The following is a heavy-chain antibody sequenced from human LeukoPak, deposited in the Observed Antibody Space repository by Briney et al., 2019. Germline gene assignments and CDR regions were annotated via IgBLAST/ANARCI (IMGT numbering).Heavy chain of an antibody. CDR3: AREDYGGTNFDQ. Sequence: RGSLRLSCAASGFTLSDYFMIWVRQVPGKGLQWVAYLSKTGATIQYEDSVKGRFTISRDNAQNTLYLQMNSVRVDDTGMYFCAREDYGGTNFDQWGQGTLVTVSS. J-gene: IGHJ4*02. V-gene: IGHV3-11*01. D-gene: IGHD4-23*01. CDR2: LSKTGATI. CDR1: GFTLSDYF.